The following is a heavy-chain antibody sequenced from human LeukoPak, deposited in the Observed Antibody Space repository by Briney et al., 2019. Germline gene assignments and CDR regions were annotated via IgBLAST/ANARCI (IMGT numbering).Heavy chain of an antibody. V-gene: IGHV1-69*05. D-gene: IGHD3-16*01. CDR1: GGTFITYA. J-gene: IGHJ4*02. Sequence: SVKVSCKASGGTFITYAIRWVRQAPGQGLEWMGWITPVFWTTNYAQKFQGRVTITTDESTRTSHIELSSLRSEDPAVYSCARLGASRPYYLDHRGQGTLVTVSS. CDR3: ARLGASRPYYLDH. CDR2: ITPVFWTT.